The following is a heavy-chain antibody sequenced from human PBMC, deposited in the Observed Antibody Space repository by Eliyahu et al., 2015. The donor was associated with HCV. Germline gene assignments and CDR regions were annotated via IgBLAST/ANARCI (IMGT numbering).Heavy chain of an antibody. CDR3: AREWGSPHSGSHGAEGYYYYYYGMDV. Sequence: QVQLVQSGAEVKKPGSSVKVSCKASGRTFSSYAISWVXQAPGQGLAWMGRIIPXLGIANYAQKFQGRVTITADKSTSTAYMELSSLRSEDTAVYYCAREWGSPHSGSHGAEGYYYYYYGMDVWGQGTTVTVSS. J-gene: IGHJ6*02. CDR2: IIPXLGIA. D-gene: IGHD1-26*01. CDR1: GRTFSSYA. V-gene: IGHV1-69*04.